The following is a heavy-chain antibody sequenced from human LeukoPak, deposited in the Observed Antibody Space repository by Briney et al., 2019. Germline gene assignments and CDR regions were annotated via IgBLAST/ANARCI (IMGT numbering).Heavy chain of an antibody. D-gene: IGHD1-14*01. CDR2: FYYSGST. V-gene: IGHV4-39*07. Sequence: WFRQAPGKGPEWIGRFYYSGSTYYNPSLKSRVTISVDTSKNQFSLKLSSVTAADTAVYYCARETVNGNWFDPWGQGTLVTVSS. CDR3: ARETVNGNWFDP. J-gene: IGHJ5*02.